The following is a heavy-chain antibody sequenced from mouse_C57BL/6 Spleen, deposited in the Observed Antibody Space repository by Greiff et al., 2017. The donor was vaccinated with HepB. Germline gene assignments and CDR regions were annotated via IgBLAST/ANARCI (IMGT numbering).Heavy chain of an antibody. D-gene: IGHD4-1*01. CDR1: GFTFSDYG. Sequence: EVMLVESGGGLVQPGGSLKLSCAASGFTFSDYGMAWVRQAPRKGPEWVAFISNLAYSIYYADTVTGRFTISRENAKNTLYLEMSSLRSEDTAMYYCARGLTGSYAMDYWGQGTSVTVSS. CDR3: ARGLTGSYAMDY. J-gene: IGHJ4*01. CDR2: ISNLAYSI. V-gene: IGHV5-15*01.